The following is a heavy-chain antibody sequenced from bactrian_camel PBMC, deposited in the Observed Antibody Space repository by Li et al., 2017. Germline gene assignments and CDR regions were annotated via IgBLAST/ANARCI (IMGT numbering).Heavy chain of an antibody. D-gene: IGHD4*01. V-gene: IGHV3S1*01. CDR2: FYTGHDTT. CDR1: GYDGGHYC. J-gene: IGHJ6*01. Sequence: QLVESGGGSVQAGGSLTLSCTVSGYDGGHYCMAWFRQGPGEEREGDAVFYTGHDTTRYDDFVKGRFTILRDKAKNTLSLQTNNLKPEDSAMYYCAAGDVGVDSDYDVVETDYGYWGQGTQVTVS. CDR3: AAGDVGVDSDYDVVETDYGY.